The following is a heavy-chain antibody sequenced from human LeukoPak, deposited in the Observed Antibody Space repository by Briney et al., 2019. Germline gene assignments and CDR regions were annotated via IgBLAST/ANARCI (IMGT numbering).Heavy chain of an antibody. D-gene: IGHD2-2*01. CDR3: ARRRCSSTSCFPFDY. J-gene: IGHJ4*02. CDR2: IYYSGST. Sequence: SETLSLTCTVSGGSISSYYWSWIRQPPGKGLEWIGYIYYSGSTNYNPSLKSRVTISVDTSKNQFSLKLSSVTAADTAVYYCARRRCSSTSCFPFDYWGQGTLVTVSS. CDR1: GGSISSYY. V-gene: IGHV4-59*01.